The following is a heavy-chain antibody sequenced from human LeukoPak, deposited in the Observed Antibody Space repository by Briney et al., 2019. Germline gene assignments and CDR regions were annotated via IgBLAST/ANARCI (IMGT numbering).Heavy chain of an antibody. CDR3: ARDQRIVVPTYYFDY. J-gene: IGHJ4*02. D-gene: IGHD2-15*01. CDR2: ISSSSSYI. V-gene: IGHV3-21*01. CDR1: GFTFSSYS. Sequence: PGGSLRLSCAASGFTFSSYSMNWVRQAPGKGLEWVSSISSSSSYIYYADSVKGRFTISRDNAKNSLYLQMNSLRAEDTAVYYCARDQRIVVPTYYFDYWGQGTLVTVSS.